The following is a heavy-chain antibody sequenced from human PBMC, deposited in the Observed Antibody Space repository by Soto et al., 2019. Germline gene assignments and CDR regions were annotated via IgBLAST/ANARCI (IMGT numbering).Heavy chain of an antibody. CDR2: IIPMFGTA. J-gene: IGHJ6*02. V-gene: IGHV1-69*01. Sequence: QVQLVQSGAEVKKPGSSVKVSCKASGGTFSSYAISWVRQAPGQGPEWMGGIIPMFGTANNAQKFQGRVTITADESTSTAYMELSSLRSEDTAVYYCAKNTAMAGGYYGMDVWGQGTTVTVSS. D-gene: IGHD5-18*01. CDR1: GGTFSSYA. CDR3: AKNTAMAGGYYGMDV.